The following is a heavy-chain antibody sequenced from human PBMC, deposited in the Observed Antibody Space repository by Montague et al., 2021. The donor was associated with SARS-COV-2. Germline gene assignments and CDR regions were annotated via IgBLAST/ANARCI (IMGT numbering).Heavy chain of an antibody. D-gene: IGHD4-17*01. J-gene: IGHJ6*02. CDR1: RGSFHIFS. Sequence: SETLSLTCAVYRGSFHIFSWGWIRQSPGKGLEWIGEIDHSGNTNYNPSFKSRVTISVDTSKNQFSLKLSPVTAADTAVYYCARGRAVTTFYYYYYGMDVWGQGTTVTVSS. CDR3: ARGRAVTTFYYYYYGMDV. V-gene: IGHV4-34*01. CDR2: IDHSGNT.